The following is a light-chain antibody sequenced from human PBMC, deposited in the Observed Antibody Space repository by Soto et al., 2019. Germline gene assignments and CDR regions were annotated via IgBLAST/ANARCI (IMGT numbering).Light chain of an antibody. Sequence: QSVLTQPPSASGSPGQSVTISCTGTSSDVGAYNSVSWYQHYPGKAPKLLIYEVTKRPSGVPDRFSGSKSGNTASLTVSGLQAEDEADYFCSSYAGATVLVFGGGTKLTVL. J-gene: IGLJ2*01. V-gene: IGLV2-8*01. CDR2: EVT. CDR3: SSYAGATVLV. CDR1: SSDVGAYNS.